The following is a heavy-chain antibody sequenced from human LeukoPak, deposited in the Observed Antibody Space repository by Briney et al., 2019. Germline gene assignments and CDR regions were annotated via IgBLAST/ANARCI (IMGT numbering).Heavy chain of an antibody. CDR2: IYYSGST. CDR1: GGSISSGDYY. V-gene: IGHV4-30-4*08. J-gene: IGHJ3*02. D-gene: IGHD5-18*01. Sequence: SQTLSLTCTVSGGSISSGDYYWSWIRQPPGKGLEWIGYIYYSGSTYYNPSLKSRVTISVDTSKNQFSLKLSSVTAADTAVYYCASQPVDTAMVRNDVFDIWGQGTMVTVSS. CDR3: ASQPVDTAMVRNDVFDI.